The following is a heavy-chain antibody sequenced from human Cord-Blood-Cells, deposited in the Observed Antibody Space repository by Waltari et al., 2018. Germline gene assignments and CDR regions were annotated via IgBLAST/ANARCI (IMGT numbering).Heavy chain of an antibody. J-gene: IGHJ3*02. Sequence: EVQLVESGGGLVQPGRSLRLSCAASGFTFDAYAMHLVRHAPGTGLEWVSGISWNSGSIGYADAVKGRFTISRDNAKNSLYLQMNSLRAEDTALYYCAKDVTRAGFDAFDIWGQGTMVTVSS. D-gene: IGHD6-13*01. CDR1: GFTFDAYA. CDR2: ISWNSGSI. CDR3: AKDVTRAGFDAFDI. V-gene: IGHV3-9*01.